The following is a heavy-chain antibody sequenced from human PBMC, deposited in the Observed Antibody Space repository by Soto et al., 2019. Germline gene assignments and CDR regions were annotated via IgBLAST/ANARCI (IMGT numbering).Heavy chain of an antibody. Sequence: SETLSLTCTVSGGSISTYYWNWIRQPPGKGLEWIGYIYYSGSNNYNPSLKSRVTISVDTSKNQFSLKLSSVTAADTAVYYCARLNIVPTINYYYYYMDVWGRGATVTVSS. CDR2: IYYSGSN. D-gene: IGHD5-12*01. V-gene: IGHV4-59*08. CDR1: GGSISTYY. J-gene: IGHJ6*03. CDR3: ARLNIVPTINYYYYYMDV.